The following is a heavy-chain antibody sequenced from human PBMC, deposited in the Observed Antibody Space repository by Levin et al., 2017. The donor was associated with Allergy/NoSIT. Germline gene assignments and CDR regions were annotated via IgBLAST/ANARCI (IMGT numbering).Heavy chain of an antibody. D-gene: IGHD6-13*01. V-gene: IGHV3-23*01. Sequence: GESLKISCAASGFTFSSYAMSWVRQAPGKGLEWVSAISGSGGSTYYADSVKGRFTISRDNSKNTLYLQMNSLRAEDTAVYYCPFIAAAGMLDYWGQGTLVTVSS. CDR2: ISGSGGST. J-gene: IGHJ4*02. CDR1: GFTFSSYA. CDR3: PFIAAAGMLDY.